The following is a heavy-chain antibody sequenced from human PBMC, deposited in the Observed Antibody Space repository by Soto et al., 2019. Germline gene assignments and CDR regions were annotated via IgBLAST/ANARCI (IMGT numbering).Heavy chain of an antibody. CDR3: ARGGWLRFLEWLSY. Sequence: QVQLVQSGAEVKKPGSSVKVSCKASGGTFSSYTISWVRQAPGQGLEWMGRIITILGIANYAQKFQGRVTITADKSTSTAYMELSILRSEDTAVYYCARGGWLRFLEWLSYWGQGTLVTVSS. CDR1: GGTFSSYT. J-gene: IGHJ4*02. V-gene: IGHV1-69*02. CDR2: IITILGIA. D-gene: IGHD3-3*01.